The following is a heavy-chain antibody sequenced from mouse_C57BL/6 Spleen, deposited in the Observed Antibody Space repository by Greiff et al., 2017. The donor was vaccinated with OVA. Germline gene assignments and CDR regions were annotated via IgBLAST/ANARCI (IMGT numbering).Heavy chain of an antibody. Sequence: EVQLVESGGGLVQPGGSLKLSCAASGFTFSDYYMYWVRQTPEKRLEWVAYISNGGGSTYYPDTVKGRFTISRDNAKNTLYLQMSRLKSEDTAMYYCATHGKEAPTVPHWYFDVWGTGTTVTVSS. CDR2: ISNGGGST. V-gene: IGHV5-12*01. J-gene: IGHJ1*03. CDR1: GFTFSDYY. CDR3: ATHGKEAPTVPHWYFDV. D-gene: IGHD1-1*01.